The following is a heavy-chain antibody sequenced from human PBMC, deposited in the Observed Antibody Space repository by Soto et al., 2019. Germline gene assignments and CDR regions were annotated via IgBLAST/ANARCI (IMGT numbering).Heavy chain of an antibody. CDR1: GFTLSSHV. CDR3: AKLARRVIIV. D-gene: IGHD3-10*01. J-gene: IGHJ3*01. Sequence: VQLLESGGGPIQPGGSLRLSCAASGFTLSSHVMSWVRQAPGKGLQWVSSVSVSGDITDHADSVKGRFTISRDNSKNTLYLQMNNLSAEDTAIYYCAKLARRVIIVWGQGTMVTVSS. V-gene: IGHV3-23*01. CDR2: VSVSGDIT.